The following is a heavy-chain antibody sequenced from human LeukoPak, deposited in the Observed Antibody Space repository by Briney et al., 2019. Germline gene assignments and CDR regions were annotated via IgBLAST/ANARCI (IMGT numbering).Heavy chain of an antibody. D-gene: IGHD2-15*01. Sequence: VASVKVACKASGYTFTSYYMHWVRQAPGQGLEWMGIINPSGGSTSYEQKFQGRVTMRRGTSTSTVCMELSSLRSEDTAVYYCARDSGIISGSFDYWGQGTLVNVSS. V-gene: IGHV1-46*01. J-gene: IGHJ4*02. CDR3: ARDSGIISGSFDY. CDR2: INPSGGST. CDR1: GYTFTSYY.